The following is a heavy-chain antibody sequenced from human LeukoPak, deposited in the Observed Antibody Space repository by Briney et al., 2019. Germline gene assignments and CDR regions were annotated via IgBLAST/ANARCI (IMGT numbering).Heavy chain of an antibody. D-gene: IGHD3-22*01. CDR1: RYKLTELS. CDR2: FDPADEKT. V-gene: IGHV1-24*01. J-gene: IGHJ4*02. CDR3: ATYDSSGLLDF. Sequence: ASVKVSCKVSRYKLTELSIHWVREAPGKGLEWVGGFDPADEKTIYAQKFQGRVTMTEDTSTDTAYMELSSLRSEDTALYYCATYDSSGLLDFWGQGTLVTVSS.